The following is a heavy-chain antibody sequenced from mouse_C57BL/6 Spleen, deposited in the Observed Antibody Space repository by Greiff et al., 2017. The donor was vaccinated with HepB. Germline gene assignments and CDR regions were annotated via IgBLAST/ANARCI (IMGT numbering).Heavy chain of an antibody. CDR2: INPYNGGT. D-gene: IGHD2-5*01. CDR3: ARMEDYSNSVDY. J-gene: IGHJ4*01. V-gene: IGHV1-19*01. CDR1: GYTFTDYY. Sequence: EVQLQQSGPVLVKPGASVKMSCKASGYTFTDYYMNWVKQSHGKSLEWIGVINPYNGGTSYNQKFKGKATLTVDKSSSTAYMELNSLTSEDSAVYYCARMEDYSNSVDYWGQGTSVTVSS.